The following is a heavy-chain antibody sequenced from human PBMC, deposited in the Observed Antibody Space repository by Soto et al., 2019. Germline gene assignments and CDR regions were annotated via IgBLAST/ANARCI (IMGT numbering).Heavy chain of an antibody. D-gene: IGHD3-22*01. CDR1: GFTFGDYA. V-gene: IGHV3-49*04. Sequence: GGSLRLSCTASGFTFGDYAMSWVRQAPGKGLEWVGFIRSKAYGGTTEYAASVKGRFTISRDDSKSIAYLQMNSLKTEDTAVYYCTQGGYYDSSGFGDYWGQGTLVTVSS. J-gene: IGHJ4*02. CDR3: TQGGYYDSSGFGDY. CDR2: IRSKAYGGTT.